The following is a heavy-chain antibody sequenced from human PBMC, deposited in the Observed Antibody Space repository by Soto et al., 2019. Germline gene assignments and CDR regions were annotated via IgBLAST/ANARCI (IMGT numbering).Heavy chain of an antibody. CDR2: ISGSSSYI. V-gene: IGHV3-21*02. CDR3: ARDPWGVAARPLDY. D-gene: IGHD6-6*01. J-gene: IGHJ4*02. CDR1: GFTLSSYI. Sequence: EVQLVESGGGVVKPGGSLRLSCAASGFTLSSYIMNWVRQAPGKGLEWVSFISGSSSYIYYADSVKGRFTISRDNAKNSLYLQMNSLRVEDTAVYYCARDPWGVAARPLDYWGQGTLVTVSS.